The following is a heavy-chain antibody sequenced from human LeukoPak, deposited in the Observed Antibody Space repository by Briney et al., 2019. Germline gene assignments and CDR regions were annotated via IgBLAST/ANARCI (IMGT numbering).Heavy chain of an antibody. CDR1: GCSFTSYW. D-gene: IGHD6-13*01. V-gene: IGHV5-51*01. CDR2: IYPGDSDS. CDR3: ARRDRNTWFYFDY. Sequence: GESLKISCKGSGCSFTSYWIGWVRQMPGKGLEWMGIIYPGDSDSGYSPSFQGQVTISADKSISTAYLQWSSLKASDTAMYYCARRDRNTWFYFDYWGQGTLVTVSS. J-gene: IGHJ4*02.